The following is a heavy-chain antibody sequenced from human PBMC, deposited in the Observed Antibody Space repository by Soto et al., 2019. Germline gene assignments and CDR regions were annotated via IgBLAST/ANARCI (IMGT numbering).Heavy chain of an antibody. D-gene: IGHD3-10*01. CDR2: ISGSGDST. V-gene: IGHV3-23*01. CDR1: GFTFSSYA. J-gene: IGHJ5*02. CDR3: AKDYYYGSGSYYNPNWFDP. Sequence: PGGSLRLSCAASGFTFSSYAVSWVRQAPGKGLEWVSAISGSGDSTYYADSVKGRFTISRDNSKNTLYLQMNSLRAEDTAVYYCAKDYYYGSGSYYNPNWFDPWGQGTLVTVSS.